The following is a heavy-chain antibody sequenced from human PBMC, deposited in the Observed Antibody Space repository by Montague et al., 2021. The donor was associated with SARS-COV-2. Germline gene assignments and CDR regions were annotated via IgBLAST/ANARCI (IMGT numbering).Heavy chain of an antibody. J-gene: IGHJ4*02. CDR3: ARIPVGSKYYFDF. D-gene: IGHD2-2*01. V-gene: IGHV6-1*01. Sequence: CAISGDSVAGNIATWNWIRQSPSRGLEWLGRTYYRSKWYNDYAEXVKSRITIDPDTSKHQFSLHLNSVTPEDTAVYYCARIPVGSKYYFDFWGQGTLVTVSS. CDR1: GDSVAGNIAT. CDR2: TYYRSKWYN.